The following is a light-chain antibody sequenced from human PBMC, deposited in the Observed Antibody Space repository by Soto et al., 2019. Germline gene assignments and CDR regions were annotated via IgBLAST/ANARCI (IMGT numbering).Light chain of an antibody. CDR2: GTS. Sequence: IVLTQSPNTLSLSPGERATLSCRAGQSVPRSYLAWYQQKPGQAPRLLIYGTSSRATGIPDRFSGSGSGTDFTLTISRLEPEDFAVYYCQQYGSSPTWTFGQGTKVDIK. V-gene: IGKV3-20*01. CDR3: QQYGSSPTWT. J-gene: IGKJ1*01. CDR1: QSVPRSY.